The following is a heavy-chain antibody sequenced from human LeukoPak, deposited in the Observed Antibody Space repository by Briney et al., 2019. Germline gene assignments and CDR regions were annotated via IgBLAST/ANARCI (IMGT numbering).Heavy chain of an antibody. CDR1: GFTFSSYG. D-gene: IGHD6-19*01. Sequence: PGRSLRLSCAASGFTFSSYGMHWVRQAPGKGLEWVAVIWYDGSNKYYADSVKGRFTISRDNSKNTLYLQVNSLRAEDTAVYYCARGGSGWPFDYWGQGTLVTVSS. CDR3: ARGGSGWPFDY. CDR2: IWYDGSNK. J-gene: IGHJ4*02. V-gene: IGHV3-33*01.